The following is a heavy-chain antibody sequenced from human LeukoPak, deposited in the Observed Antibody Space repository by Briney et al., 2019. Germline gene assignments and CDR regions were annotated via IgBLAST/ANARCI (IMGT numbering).Heavy chain of an antibody. CDR3: ANYYYYYMDV. J-gene: IGHJ6*03. V-gene: IGHV4-34*01. Sequence: SETLSLTCAVYGGSFSGYYWSWIRQPPGKGLEWIGEINHGGSTNYNPSLKSRVTLSIDTSKNQFSLKLSSVTAADTAVYYCANYYYYYMDVWGKGTTVTVSS. CDR2: INHGGST. CDR1: GGSFSGYY.